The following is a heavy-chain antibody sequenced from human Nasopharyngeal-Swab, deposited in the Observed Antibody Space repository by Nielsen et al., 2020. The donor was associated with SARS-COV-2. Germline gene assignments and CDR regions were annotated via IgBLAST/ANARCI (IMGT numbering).Heavy chain of an antibody. V-gene: IGHV3-9*01. CDR3: AKLSGGYYDSSGLIY. CDR1: GLTFDDYA. J-gene: IGHJ4*02. Sequence: SLKISCAASGLTFDDYAMHWVRQAPGKGLEWVSGISWNSGSIGYADSVKGRFTISRDNAKNSLYLQMNSLRAEDTALYYCAKLSGGYYDSSGLIYWGQGTLVTVSS. D-gene: IGHD3-22*01. CDR2: ISWNSGSI.